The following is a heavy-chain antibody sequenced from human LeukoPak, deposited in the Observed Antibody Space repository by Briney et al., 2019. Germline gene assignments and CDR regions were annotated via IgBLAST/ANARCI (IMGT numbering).Heavy chain of an antibody. CDR1: GASINSYY. V-gene: IGHV4-59*01. CDR2: IYYSGST. Sequence: SETLSLTCTVSGASINSYYWSWIRQPPGKGLEWIGYIYYSGSTNYNPSLKSRVTISVDTSKNQFSLKLSSVTAADTAVYYRARANGSGSSAHYYYYMDVWGKGTTVTISS. D-gene: IGHD3-10*01. J-gene: IGHJ6*03. CDR3: ARANGSGSSAHYYYYMDV.